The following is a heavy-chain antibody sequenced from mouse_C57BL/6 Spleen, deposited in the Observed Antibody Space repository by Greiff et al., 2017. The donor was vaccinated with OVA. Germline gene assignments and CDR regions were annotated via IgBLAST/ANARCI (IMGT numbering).Heavy chain of an antibody. CDR1: GYTFTTYP. Sequence: QVQLQQSGAELVKPGASVKMSCKASGYTFTTYPIEWMKQNHGKSLEWIGNFHPYNDDTKYNEKFKGKATLTADKSSSTAYMELRSLTSEDSAVYFCAREDPPAYAMDYWGQGTSVTVSS. CDR2: FHPYNDDT. CDR3: AREDPPAYAMDY. J-gene: IGHJ4*01. V-gene: IGHV1-47*01.